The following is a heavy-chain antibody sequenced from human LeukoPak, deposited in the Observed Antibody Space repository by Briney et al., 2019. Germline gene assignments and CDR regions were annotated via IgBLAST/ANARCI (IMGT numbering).Heavy chain of an antibody. D-gene: IGHD3-10*01. CDR1: GFTFDDYG. CDR3: ARGVYYGSGGYPYWFDY. Sequence: RPGGSLRLSCAASGFTFDDYGMSWVRQAPGKGLEWVSGINWNGGSTGYADSVKGRFTISRDNAKNSLYLQMNSLRAEDTALYYCARGVYYGSGGYPYWFDYWGQGTLVTVSS. V-gene: IGHV3-20*04. J-gene: IGHJ4*02. CDR2: INWNGGST.